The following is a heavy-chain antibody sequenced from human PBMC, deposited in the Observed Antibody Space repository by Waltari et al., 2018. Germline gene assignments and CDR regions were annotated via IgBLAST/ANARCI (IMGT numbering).Heavy chain of an antibody. V-gene: IGHV3-7*04. CDR2: IKEDGSER. CDR3: ARGPY. D-gene: IGHD2-21*01. CDR1: GFTFSSFW. Sequence: EVRLVESGGGLVQPGGSLRLSCAASGFTFSSFWMSWVRQAQGKGVEWVASIKEDGSERYYVDSAKGRSTISRDNAKTALFLQMNSLRVEDTAVYYCARGPYWGQGTTVTVSS. J-gene: IGHJ6*02.